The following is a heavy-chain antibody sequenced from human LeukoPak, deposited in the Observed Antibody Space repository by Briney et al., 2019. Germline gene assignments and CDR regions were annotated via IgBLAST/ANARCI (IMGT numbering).Heavy chain of an antibody. J-gene: IGHJ4*02. Sequence: AGGSLRLSCAASGFTFSSYAMSWVRQAPGKGLEWVSAISGSGGSTYYADSVKGRFTISRDNSKNTLYLQMNSLRAEDTAVYYCAKGSSRVPLYSYGHYYFDYWGQGTLVTVSS. CDR1: GFTFSSYA. CDR2: ISGSGGST. CDR3: AKGSSRVPLYSYGHYYFDY. D-gene: IGHD5-18*01. V-gene: IGHV3-23*01.